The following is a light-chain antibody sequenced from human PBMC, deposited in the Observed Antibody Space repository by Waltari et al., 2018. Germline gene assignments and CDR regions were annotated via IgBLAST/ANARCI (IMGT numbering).Light chain of an antibody. Sequence: QSVLTQPPSVSEAPRQRVTISCSGSSSNIGKNAVSWYRQFPGTAPEVLIFYDDLRPSGVSARFSGSKSGTSASLAIRGLQSEDEADYFCAAWDDNLTGSYVFGTGTKVTVL. CDR2: YDD. CDR3: AAWDDNLTGSYV. J-gene: IGLJ1*01. CDR1: SSNIGKNA. V-gene: IGLV1-36*01.